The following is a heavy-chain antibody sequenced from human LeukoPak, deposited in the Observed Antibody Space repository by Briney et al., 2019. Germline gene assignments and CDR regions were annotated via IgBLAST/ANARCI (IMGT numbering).Heavy chain of an antibody. D-gene: IGHD2-2*01. J-gene: IGHJ4*02. Sequence: GGSLRLSCAASGFTFSSYGMHWVRKAPGKGLEWVAVISYDGSNKYYADSVKGRFTISRDSSKNTLFLQMNSLRAEDTAVYYCAKWYCSSNTCYYDYWGQGTLVTVSS. CDR2: ISYDGSNK. V-gene: IGHV3-30*18. CDR3: AKWYCSSNTCYYDY. CDR1: GFTFSSYG.